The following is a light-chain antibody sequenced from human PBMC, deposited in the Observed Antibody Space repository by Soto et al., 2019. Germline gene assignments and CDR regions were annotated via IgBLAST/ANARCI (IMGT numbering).Light chain of an antibody. Sequence: QMTQSPSSLSASVGEKIIITCRASRDVGSDVSWYQQKPGQAPKLLIYAASNLYTGVPSRFSGSRSGTEFTLTISSLQPEDFATYYCQQANSFPQTFGQGTKVDIK. CDR2: AAS. V-gene: IGKV1-17*01. J-gene: IGKJ1*01. CDR1: RDVGSD. CDR3: QQANSFPQT.